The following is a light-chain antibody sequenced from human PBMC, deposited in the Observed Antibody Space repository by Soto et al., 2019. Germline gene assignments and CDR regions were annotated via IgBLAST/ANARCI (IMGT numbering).Light chain of an antibody. CDR2: YDS. CDR1: NIRSKS. J-gene: IGLJ1*01. CDR3: RVGNNSSIHYV. V-gene: IGLV3-21*04. Sequence: SYELTQPPSVSVAPGKTARITCEGNNIRSKSVHWYQQKPGQAPVLVIYYDSDRPSGIPERFSGSNSGNTATLTISRVEAGDEADYYCRVGNNSSIHYVLETGPKLTVL.